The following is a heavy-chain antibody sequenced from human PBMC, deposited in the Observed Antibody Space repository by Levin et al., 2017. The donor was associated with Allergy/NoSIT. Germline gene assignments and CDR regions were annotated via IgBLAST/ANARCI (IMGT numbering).Heavy chain of an antibody. Sequence: PGGSLRLSCAASGFTFDDYTMHWVRQAPGKGLEWVSLISWDGGSTYYADSVKGRFTISRDNSKNSLYLQMNSLRTEDTALYYCAKDNSSGWYPLYLDYWGQGTLVTVSS. D-gene: IGHD6-19*01. CDR3: AKDNSSGWYPLYLDY. J-gene: IGHJ4*02. CDR1: GFTFDDYT. V-gene: IGHV3-43*01. CDR2: ISWDGGST.